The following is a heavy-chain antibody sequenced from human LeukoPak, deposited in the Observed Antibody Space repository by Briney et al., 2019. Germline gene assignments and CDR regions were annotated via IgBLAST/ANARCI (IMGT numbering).Heavy chain of an antibody. CDR1: GFTFSGSV. J-gene: IGHJ4*02. V-gene: IGHV3-73*01. CDR3: ARGGAAMVNY. D-gene: IGHD5-18*01. CDR2: IRSKANSYAT. Sequence: GGSLRLSCAASGFTFSGSVMHWVRQASGKGLEWVGRIRSKANSYATAYAASVKGRSTISRDDSKNTAYLQMNSLRAEDTAVYYCARGGAAMVNYWGQGTLVTVSS.